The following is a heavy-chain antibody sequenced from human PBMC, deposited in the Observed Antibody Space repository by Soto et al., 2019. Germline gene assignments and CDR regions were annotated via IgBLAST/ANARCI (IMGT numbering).Heavy chain of an antibody. CDR3: ARLVYDTRLNYMYFDF. Sequence: SETLSLTCDVSGVSISSGNWWSWVRQPPGKGLEWIGEVYNDGTANYYPSFERRVAISVDTSKNQFSLKLTSVTAADTAIYFCARLVYDTRLNYMYFDFWGQGALVTVSS. D-gene: IGHD3-10*01. V-gene: IGHV4-4*02. J-gene: IGHJ4*02. CDR1: GVSISSGNW. CDR2: VYNDGTA.